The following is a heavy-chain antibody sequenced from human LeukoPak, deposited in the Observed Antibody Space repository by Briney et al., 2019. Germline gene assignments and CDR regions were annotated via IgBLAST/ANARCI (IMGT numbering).Heavy chain of an antibody. Sequence: GGSLRLSCAASGFTFSSYWMHWVRQAPGKGLVWVSRIKSDGSTTTYADSVKGRFTISRDNAKNTLYLQMNSLRAEDTAVCYCARVVDTHFDYWGQGTLVTVSS. J-gene: IGHJ4*02. V-gene: IGHV3-74*01. CDR1: GFTFSSYW. CDR2: IKSDGSTT. CDR3: ARVVDTHFDY. D-gene: IGHD5-18*01.